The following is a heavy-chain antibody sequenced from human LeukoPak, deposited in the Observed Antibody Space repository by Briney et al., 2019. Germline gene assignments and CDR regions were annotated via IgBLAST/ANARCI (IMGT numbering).Heavy chain of an antibody. CDR1: GFTFSSYS. J-gene: IGHJ4*02. D-gene: IGHD3-22*01. V-gene: IGHV3-48*01. CDR2: ISSSSSTI. Sequence: GGSLRLSCAASGFTFSSYSMIWVRQAPGKGLEWVSYISSSSSTIYYADSVKGRFTISRDNAKNSLYLQMNSLRAEDTAVYYCGRDYYDSSGYYEFDYWGQGTLVTVSS. CDR3: GRDYYDSSGYYEFDY.